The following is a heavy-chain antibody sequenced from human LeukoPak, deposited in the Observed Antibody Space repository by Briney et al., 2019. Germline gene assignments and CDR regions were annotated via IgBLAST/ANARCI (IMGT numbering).Heavy chain of an antibody. V-gene: IGHV3-23*01. CDR1: GLTFRSHA. J-gene: IGHJ4*02. D-gene: IGHD3-10*01. CDR2: ISSGGGTT. Sequence: GGSLRLSCAASGLTFRSHAMSWVRQAPGKGLEWVSRISSGGGTTDYTDSVKGRFTISRDTSKNTLYLQMNSLRAEDTAVYYCAKDRSGSGYFDYWGQGTLVTVSS. CDR3: AKDRSGSGYFDY.